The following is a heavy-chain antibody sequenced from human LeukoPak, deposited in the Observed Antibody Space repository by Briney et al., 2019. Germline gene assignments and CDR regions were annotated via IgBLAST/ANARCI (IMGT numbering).Heavy chain of an antibody. Sequence: ASVKVSCKASGYTFTGYYMHWVRQAPGQGLEWMGWINPNSGGTNYAQKFQGRVTMTRDTSISTVYMELSRLRSDDTAVYYCARGPLEYCSGGSCYSGRNWFDPWGQGTLVTVSS. V-gene: IGHV1-2*02. CDR1: GYTFTGYY. CDR3: ARGPLEYCSGGSCYSGRNWFDP. D-gene: IGHD2-15*01. CDR2: INPNSGGT. J-gene: IGHJ5*02.